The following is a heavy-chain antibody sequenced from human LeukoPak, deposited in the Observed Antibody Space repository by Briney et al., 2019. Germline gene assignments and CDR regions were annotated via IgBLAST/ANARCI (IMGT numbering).Heavy chain of an antibody. V-gene: IGHV3-30-3*01. J-gene: IGHJ6*02. CDR2: ISYDGSNK. CDR1: GFIFTDYW. Sequence: GGSLRLSCAASGFIFTDYWMHWVRQAPGKGLEWVAVISYDGSNKYYADSVKGRFTISRDNSKNTLYLQMNSLRAEDTAVYYCARDSKLLWFGGSMDVWGQGTTVTVSS. D-gene: IGHD3-10*01. CDR3: ARDSKLLWFGGSMDV.